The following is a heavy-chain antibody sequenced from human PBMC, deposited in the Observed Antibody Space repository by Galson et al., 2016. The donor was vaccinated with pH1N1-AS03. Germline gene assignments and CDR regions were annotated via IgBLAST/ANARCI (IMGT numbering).Heavy chain of an antibody. V-gene: IGHV3-23*01. CDR2: ISGADLST. CDR1: GFTFSTYA. D-gene: IGHD5-18*01. CDR3: ANPRASGTTMVTRLDY. Sequence: SLRLSCAASGFTFSTYAMSWVRQAPGKGLEWVSSISGADLSTYYADSVKGRFTVSRDNSKNTLYLQMNGLRAEDTAIYYCANPRASGTTMVTRLDYWGQGILVTDSS. J-gene: IGHJ4*02.